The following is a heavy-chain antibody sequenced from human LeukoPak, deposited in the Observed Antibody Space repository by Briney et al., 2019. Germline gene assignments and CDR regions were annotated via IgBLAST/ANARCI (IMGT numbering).Heavy chain of an antibody. D-gene: IGHD5-12*01. CDR3: ARGGYYPDY. Sequence: GGSLRLSCVASGFTFSSYWMSWVRQAPGKGLEWVANIKQDGSEAYYVDSVKGRFTISRDNAKSSLYLQMNSLRAEDTAVYYCARGGYYPDYWTQGTLVTVSS. V-gene: IGHV3-7*01. CDR2: IKQDGSEA. CDR1: GFTFSSYW. J-gene: IGHJ4*02.